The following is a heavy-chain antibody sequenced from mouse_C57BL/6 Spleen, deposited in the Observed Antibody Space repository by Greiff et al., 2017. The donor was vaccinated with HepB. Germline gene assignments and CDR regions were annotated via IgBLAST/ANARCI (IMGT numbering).Heavy chain of an antibody. CDR1: GYTFTDYE. CDR2: IDPETGGT. J-gene: IGHJ4*01. D-gene: IGHD2-1*01. CDR3: TGCPYGNYGAMDY. V-gene: IGHV1-15*01. Sequence: VQLQESGAELVRPGASVTLSCKASGYTFTDYEMHWVKQTPVHGLEWIGAIDPETGGTAYNQKFKGKAILTADKSSSTAYMELRSLTSEDSAVYYCTGCPYGNYGAMDYWGQGTSVTVSS.